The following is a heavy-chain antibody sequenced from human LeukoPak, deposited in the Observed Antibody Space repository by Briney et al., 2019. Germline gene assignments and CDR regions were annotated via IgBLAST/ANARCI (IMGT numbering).Heavy chain of an antibody. CDR1: GFTVSSNY. CDR2: IYSGGST. V-gene: IGHV3-53*01. CDR3: ARDRMVRGVIGSEGFDY. Sequence: GSLRLSCAASGFTVSSNYMSWVRQAPGKGLEWVSVIYSGGSTYYADSVKGRFTISRDNSKNTLYLQMNSLRAEDTAVYYCARDRMVRGVIGSEGFDYWGQGTLVTVSS. D-gene: IGHD3-10*01. J-gene: IGHJ4*02.